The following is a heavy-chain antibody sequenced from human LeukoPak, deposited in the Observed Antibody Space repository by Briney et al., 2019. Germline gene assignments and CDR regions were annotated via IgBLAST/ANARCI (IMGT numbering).Heavy chain of an antibody. Sequence: GGSLRLSCAASGFTFSSYGMHWVRQAPGKGLEWVAVISYDGSNKNYGDFVKGRFTISRDNSKNTLYLQMNSLRAEDTAVYYCATNKPYYYDSSAAFDIWGQGTMVTVSS. CDR3: ATNKPYYYDSSAAFDI. D-gene: IGHD3-22*01. V-gene: IGHV3-30*03. CDR1: GFTFSSYG. J-gene: IGHJ3*02. CDR2: ISYDGSNK.